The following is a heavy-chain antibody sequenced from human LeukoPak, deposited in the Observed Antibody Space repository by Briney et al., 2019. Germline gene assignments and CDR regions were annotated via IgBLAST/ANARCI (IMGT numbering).Heavy chain of an antibody. CDR3: AKDRGYEVVFDP. V-gene: IGHV3-43*02. CDR1: GINFNTYA. D-gene: IGHD5-12*01. J-gene: IGHJ5*02. Sequence: GGSLRLSCAASGINFNTYAMHWVREPPGKGLEGVSLISGDGDRTSYADSVKGRFTISRDNDKNSLYLQMNSLTIEDTALYYCAKDRGYEVVFDPWGQGTLVAVSS. CDR2: ISGDGDRT.